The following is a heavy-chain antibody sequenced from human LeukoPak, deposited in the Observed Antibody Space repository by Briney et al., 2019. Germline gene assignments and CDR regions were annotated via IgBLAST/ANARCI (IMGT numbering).Heavy chain of an antibody. CDR2: ISSSGTTI. CDR3: AREHSGYDFPGRDYYYMDV. Sequence: GGSLRLSCAASGFTFSDYYMSWIRQAPGKGLEWLSYISSSGTTIYYADSVKGRFTISRDNAKNSLYLQMNSLRAEDTAVYYCAREHSGYDFPGRDYYYMDVWGKGTTVTVSS. V-gene: IGHV3-11*04. D-gene: IGHD5-12*01. CDR1: GFTFSDYY. J-gene: IGHJ6*03.